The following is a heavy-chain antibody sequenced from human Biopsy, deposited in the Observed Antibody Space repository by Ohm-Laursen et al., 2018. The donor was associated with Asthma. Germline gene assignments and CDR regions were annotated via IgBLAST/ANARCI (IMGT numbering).Heavy chain of an antibody. Sequence: PSDTLSLTCTVSGGSISSGAYYWSWVRQPPGKGPEWIGYIYYIGSTYYNPSLKSRVAISLDTSKNQFSLKLSSVTAADTAVYFCARRGGVRRYFDYWGQGTLVTVSS. J-gene: IGHJ4*02. CDR1: GGSISSGAYY. CDR3: ARRGGVRRYFDY. D-gene: IGHD3-16*01. CDR2: IYYIGST. V-gene: IGHV4-30-4*02.